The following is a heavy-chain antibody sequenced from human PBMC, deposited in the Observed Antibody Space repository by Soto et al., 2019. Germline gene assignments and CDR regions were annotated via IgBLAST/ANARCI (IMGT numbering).Heavy chain of an antibody. Sequence: PVNRSCKASVGTYSSDTVGWVRQATRQGLEWMGRIIPILGIANYAQKFQGRVTITADKSTSTAYMELSSLRSEDTAVYYCARESGSGSYPRYFDYWGQGTLVTVSS. CDR2: IIPILGIA. CDR3: ARESGSGSYPRYFDY. V-gene: IGHV1-69*04. CDR1: VGTYSSDT. D-gene: IGHD3-10*01. J-gene: IGHJ4*02.